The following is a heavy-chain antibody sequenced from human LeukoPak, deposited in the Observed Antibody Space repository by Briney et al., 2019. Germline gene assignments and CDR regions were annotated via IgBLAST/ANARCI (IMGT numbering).Heavy chain of an antibody. CDR1: GFTFSSYA. CDR3: VRGYCSSTSCYARFGY. V-gene: IGHV3-23*01. J-gene: IGHJ4*02. D-gene: IGHD2-2*01. CDR2: ISGSGGST. Sequence: GGSLRLSCAASGFTFSSYAMSWVRQAPGKGLEWVSAISGSGGSTYYADSVKGRFTISRDNSKNTLYLQMNSLRAEDTAVYYCVRGYCSSTSCYARFGYWGQGTLVTVS.